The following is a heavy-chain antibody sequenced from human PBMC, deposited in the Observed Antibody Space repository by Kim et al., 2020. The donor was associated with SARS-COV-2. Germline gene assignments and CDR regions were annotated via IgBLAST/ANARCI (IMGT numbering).Heavy chain of an antibody. J-gene: IGHJ5*02. D-gene: IGHD3-9*01. CDR3: ARGRGKLRDFDLWP. V-gene: IGHV4-34*01. Sequence: PSIKSRVTISVDTSKNQFSLKLSSVTAADTAVYYCARGRGKLRDFDLWPWGQGTLVTVSS.